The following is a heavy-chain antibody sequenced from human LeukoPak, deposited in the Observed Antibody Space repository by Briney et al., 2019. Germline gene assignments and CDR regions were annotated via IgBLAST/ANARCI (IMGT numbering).Heavy chain of an antibody. Sequence: RGSLRLSCSASGFTFSSYAMHWVRQAPGKGLEYVSAISSNGGSTYYADSVKGRFTISRDNSKNTLYLQMSSLRAEDTAVYYCVKDEYCSSTSCYARFDYWGQGTLVTVSS. CDR3: VKDEYCSSTSCYARFDY. CDR2: ISSNGGST. V-gene: IGHV3-64D*06. J-gene: IGHJ4*02. D-gene: IGHD2-2*01. CDR1: GFTFSSYA.